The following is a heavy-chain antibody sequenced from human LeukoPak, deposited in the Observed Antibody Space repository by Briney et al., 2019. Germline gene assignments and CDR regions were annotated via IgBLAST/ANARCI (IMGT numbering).Heavy chain of an antibody. CDR3: AKALSQYIYVDY. D-gene: IGHD5-18*01. CDR2: ISDSGGST. J-gene: IGHJ4*02. CDR1: GFTFSNYA. V-gene: IGHV3-23*01. Sequence: GGSLRLSCAAPGFTFSNYAMSWVRQVPGKGLEWVSVISDSGGSTYYADSVKGRFTISRDNSKNTLYLQMNSLRAEDTAVYYCAKALSQYIYVDYWGQGTLVTVSP.